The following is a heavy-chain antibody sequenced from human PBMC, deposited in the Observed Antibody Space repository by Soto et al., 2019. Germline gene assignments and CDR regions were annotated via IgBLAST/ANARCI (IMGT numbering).Heavy chain of an antibody. Sequence: QIALKESGPALVKPTQTLTLTCSFPGFSLTTNGVGVGWIRQPPGKALEWLAIFFWVDDTRYSLSLKSRLTITTDASSNLVVLTMTNMAPADTGTYYCARSRAAWTNAFDVWGQGTVVSVSS. CDR1: GFSLTTNGVG. V-gene: IGHV2-5*02. CDR2: FFWVDDT. D-gene: IGHD3-10*01. CDR3: ARSRAAWTNAFDV. J-gene: IGHJ3*01.